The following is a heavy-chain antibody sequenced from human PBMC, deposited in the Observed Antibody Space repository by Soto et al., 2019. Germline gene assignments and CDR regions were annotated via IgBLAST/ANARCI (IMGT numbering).Heavy chain of an antibody. CDR3: AKASVWYPYFDS. V-gene: IGHV3-23*01. Sequence: EAQLLESGGDLVQPGGSLRLSCAASEFSFDDYAMSWVRQAPGKGLEWVSSITYTGVNTYYVDSVKGRFTISRDNSKDTLNLQMNSLRAEVTAIYYCAKASVWYPYFDSWGQGTLVTVSS. J-gene: IGHJ4*02. CDR1: EFSFDDYA. CDR2: ITYTGVNT. D-gene: IGHD6-13*01.